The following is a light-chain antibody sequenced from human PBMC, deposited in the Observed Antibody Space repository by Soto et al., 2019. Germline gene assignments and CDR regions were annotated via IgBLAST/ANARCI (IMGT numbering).Light chain of an antibody. J-gene: IGLJ2*01. CDR1: SSNIGAGYD. CDR3: QSYDSSLSGVL. CDR2: SNS. V-gene: IGLV1-40*01. Sequence: QSVLTQPPSVSGAPGQRVTISCTVSSSNIGAGYDVHWYQQLPGKAPKLLIYSNSNRPSGVPDRFSGSKSGTSASLAITGLQAEDEADYYCQSYDSSLSGVLFGGGTKLTVL.